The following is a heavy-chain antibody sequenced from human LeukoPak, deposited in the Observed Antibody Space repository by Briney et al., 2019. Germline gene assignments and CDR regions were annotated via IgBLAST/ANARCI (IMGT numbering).Heavy chain of an antibody. CDR1: GYSISSGYY. CDR2: IYHSGTT. Sequence: SETLSLTCTVSGYSISSGYYWGWIRQPPGKGLEWIGSIYHSGTTYYNPSLNSRVTISVDTSKNQISLKLTSVTAADTAMYYCARPYSSGWFNAFDIWGRGTMVTVSS. CDR3: ARPYSSGWFNAFDI. D-gene: IGHD6-19*01. V-gene: IGHV4-38-2*02. J-gene: IGHJ3*02.